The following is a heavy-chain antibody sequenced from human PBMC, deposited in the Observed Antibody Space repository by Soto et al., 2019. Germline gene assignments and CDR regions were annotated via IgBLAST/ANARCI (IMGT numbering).Heavy chain of an antibody. Sequence: QVQLVQSGAEVKKPGASVKVSCKAFGYTFTSYYMHWVRQAPGQGLEWMGIINPISGSTNYAQKFQGRVTVTRDTSTSTVDTELSSLRSEDTAVYYCARGVFLWFGELLLALDYWGQGTLVTVSS. D-gene: IGHD3-10*01. CDR1: GYTFTSYY. CDR3: ARGVFLWFGELLLALDY. CDR2: INPISGST. V-gene: IGHV1-46*03. J-gene: IGHJ4*02.